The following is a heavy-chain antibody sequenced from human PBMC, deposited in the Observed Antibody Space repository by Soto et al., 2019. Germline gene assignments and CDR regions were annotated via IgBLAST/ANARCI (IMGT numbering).Heavy chain of an antibody. J-gene: IGHJ5*02. CDR1: GYTFTSYG. Sequence: QVQLVQSGAEVKKPGASVKVSCKASGYTFTSYGISWVRQAPGQGLEWMGWINAYNGNTNYAQKLQXXXSXXTDTSTSTAYMELRSLRSDDTAVYYCARDSPPNYLWGQGTLVTVSS. CDR2: INAYNGNT. CDR3: ARDSPPNYL. D-gene: IGHD7-27*01. V-gene: IGHV1-18*01.